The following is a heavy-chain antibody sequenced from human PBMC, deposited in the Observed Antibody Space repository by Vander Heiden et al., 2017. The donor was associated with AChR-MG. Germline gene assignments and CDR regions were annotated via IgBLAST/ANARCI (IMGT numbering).Heavy chain of an antibody. CDR3: ASGVDSSGYPHFDY. D-gene: IGHD3-22*01. J-gene: IGHJ4*02. V-gene: IGHV4-30-2*01. CDR1: GGSISSGGYS. CDR2: IYHSGST. Sequence: QLQLQESGSGLVKPSQTLSLTCAVSGGSISSGGYSWSWIRQPPGKGLEWIGYIYHSGSTYYNPSLKSRVTISVDRSKNQFSLKLSSVTAADTAVYYCASGVDSSGYPHFDYWGQGTLVTVSS.